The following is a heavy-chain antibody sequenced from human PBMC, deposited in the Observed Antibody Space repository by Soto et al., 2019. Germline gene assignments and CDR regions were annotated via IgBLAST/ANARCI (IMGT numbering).Heavy chain of an antibody. V-gene: IGHV3-48*02. CDR3: ARDWGVYDSDIRTHIPHLDS. CDR1: GLTSVRNG. J-gene: IGHJ4*02. CDR2: ISIGSSTI. Sequence: EVQLVESGGGLVQPGGPLSPPFEPPGLTSVRNGLNWSGRAPGRGREWVPFISIGSSTINYADSVRGRFTISRDNAKNSLYLQMNSLRDEDTAVYYCARDWGVYDSDIRTHIPHLDSWGQGTLVTVSS. D-gene: IGHD3-22*01.